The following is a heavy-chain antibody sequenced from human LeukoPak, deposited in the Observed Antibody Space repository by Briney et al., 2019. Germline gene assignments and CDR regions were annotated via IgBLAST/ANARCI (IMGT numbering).Heavy chain of an antibody. J-gene: IGHJ6*02. CDR3: ARTTVTTPAYYYYGMDT. V-gene: IGHV3-30-3*01. CDR1: GFTFSSYA. Sequence: GGSLRLSCAASGFTFSSYAMHWVRQAPGKGLEWVAVISYDGSNKYYADSVKGRFTISRDNSKNTLYLQMNSLRAEDTAVYYCARTTVTTPAYYYYGMDTWGQGTTVTVSS. CDR2: ISYDGSNK. D-gene: IGHD4-17*01.